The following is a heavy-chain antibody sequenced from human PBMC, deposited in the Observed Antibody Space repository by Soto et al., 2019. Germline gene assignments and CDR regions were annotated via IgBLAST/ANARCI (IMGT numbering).Heavy chain of an antibody. CDR2: ISGAGGST. Sequence: EVQLLESGGGLVQPGGSLRLSCAASQFTFSYYAMGWVRQAPGKGLEWVSLISGAGGSTNYADSVKGRFAISRDNSVNTLYLQMNSLSAEDTAVYYCAKGRPPFDLWGRGTLVIVSS. CDR1: QFTFSYYA. J-gene: IGHJ2*01. D-gene: IGHD6-6*01. V-gene: IGHV3-23*01. CDR3: AKGRPPFDL.